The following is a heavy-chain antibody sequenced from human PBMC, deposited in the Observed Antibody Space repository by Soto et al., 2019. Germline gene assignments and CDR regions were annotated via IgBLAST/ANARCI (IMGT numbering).Heavy chain of an antibody. CDR3: ARDGDSSGSFDY. V-gene: IGHV1-2*02. D-gene: IGHD3-22*01. CDR1: GYTFTDYY. J-gene: IGHJ4*02. CDR2: INPNSGGT. Sequence: ASVKVSCKASGYTFTDYYMHWVRQAPGQGLEWMGWINPNSGGTNYAQKFQGRVTMTRDTSISTAYMDLSRLRSDDTAVYFCARDGDSSGSFDYWGQGTLVTVSS.